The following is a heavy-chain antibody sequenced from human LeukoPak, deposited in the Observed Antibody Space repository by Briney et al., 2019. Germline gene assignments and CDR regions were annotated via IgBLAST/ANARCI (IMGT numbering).Heavy chain of an antibody. J-gene: IGHJ3*02. Sequence: PGGSLRLSCTASGFTFSNYELNWVRQAPGKGLEWVSYISTSGSTIDYADSVKGRFTISRDNAKNSLYVQMNSLRAEDTAIYYCARDNGSGTTPGESAFDIWGQGTMVSVSS. CDR3: ARDNGSGTTPGESAFDI. V-gene: IGHV3-48*03. D-gene: IGHD6-19*01. CDR2: ISTSGSTI. CDR1: GFTFSNYE.